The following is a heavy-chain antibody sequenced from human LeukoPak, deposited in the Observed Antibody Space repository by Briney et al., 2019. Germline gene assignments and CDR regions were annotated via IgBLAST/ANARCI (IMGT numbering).Heavy chain of an antibody. D-gene: IGHD3-3*01. CDR1: GGSFSGYY. Sequence: SETLSLTCAVYGGSFSGYYWSWIRQPPGKGLEWIGEINHSGSTNYNPSLKSRVTISVDTSKKQFSLKLSSVTAADTAVYYCARVDTTFGVVIDYWGQGTLVTVSS. CDR3: ARVDTTFGVVIDY. CDR2: INHSGST. V-gene: IGHV4-34*01. J-gene: IGHJ4*02.